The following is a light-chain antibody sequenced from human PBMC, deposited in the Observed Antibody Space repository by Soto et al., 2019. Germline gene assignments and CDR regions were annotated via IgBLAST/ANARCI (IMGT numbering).Light chain of an antibody. CDR1: QSVGDY. CDR3: QQRSDWPPIT. J-gene: IGKJ5*01. CDR2: DAS. Sequence: MTQSPATLSLSPGERASLSCRASQSVGDYLAWYQQKPGQAPRLLIYDASNRAAGVPYRFRGSGSGTDFTLTISSVEPEDFGVYYCQQRSDWPPITFGQGTRLEIK. V-gene: IGKV3-11*01.